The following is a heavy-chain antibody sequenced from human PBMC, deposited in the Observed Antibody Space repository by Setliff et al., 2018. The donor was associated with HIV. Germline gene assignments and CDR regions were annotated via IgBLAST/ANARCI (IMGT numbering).Heavy chain of an antibody. CDR2: IKTQPSNYAT. CDR1: GFPFSGSA. CDR3: AASADGDCATTSCTNWFDP. J-gene: IGHJ5*02. V-gene: IGHV3-73*01. Sequence: GESLQISCAASGFPFSGSAIHWVRRASGKGLEWVGRIKTQPSNYATAHGASMEGRFTISRDDSKSTAYLQLSSLKVEDTAVYFCAASADGDCATTSCTNWFDPWGQGTLVTVSS. D-gene: IGHD2-21*01.